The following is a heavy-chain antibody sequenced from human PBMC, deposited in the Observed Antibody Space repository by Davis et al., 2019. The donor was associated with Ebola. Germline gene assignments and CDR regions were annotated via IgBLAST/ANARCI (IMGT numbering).Heavy chain of an antibody. CDR1: GNGFTSYW. J-gene: IGHJ3*02. CDR2: IDPSDSYT. D-gene: IGHD3-9*01. Sequence: GESLKISCKNSGNGFTSYWIGWVRQMPGKGLEWMGTIDPSDSYTNYSPSFQGHVTISADKSISTAYLQWSSLKASDTAMYYCARHPGARHDNDAFDIWGQGTMVTVSS. CDR3: ARHPGARHDNDAFDI. V-gene: IGHV5-10-1*01.